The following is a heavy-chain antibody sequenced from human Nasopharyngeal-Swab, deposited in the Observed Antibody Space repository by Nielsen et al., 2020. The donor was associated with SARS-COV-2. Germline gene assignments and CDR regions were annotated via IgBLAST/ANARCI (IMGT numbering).Heavy chain of an antibody. J-gene: IGHJ6*03. CDR2: MNPNSGNT. Sequence: WVRQAPGHGLEWMGWMNPNSGNTGYAQKFQGRVTMTRNTSISTAYMELSSLRSEDTAVYYCARVLTVRDYYYYYMDVWGKGTTVTVSS. D-gene: IGHD4/OR15-4a*01. CDR3: ARVLTVRDYYYYYMDV. V-gene: IGHV1-8*01.